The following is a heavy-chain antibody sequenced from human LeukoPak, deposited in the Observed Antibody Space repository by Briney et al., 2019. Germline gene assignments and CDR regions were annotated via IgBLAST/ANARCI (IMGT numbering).Heavy chain of an antibody. CDR3: ARDYSNYVYNWFDP. CDR1: GGSISSYY. D-gene: IGHD4-11*01. J-gene: IGHJ5*02. V-gene: IGHV4-59*01. CDR2: IYYSGRN. Sequence: SETLSLTCTVSGGSISSYYWSWIRQPPGKGGEWIGDIYYSGRNNYNPSLKSRVTISVDTSKHQFSLKLSSVTAADTAVYYCARDYSNYVYNWFDPWGQGTLVTVSS.